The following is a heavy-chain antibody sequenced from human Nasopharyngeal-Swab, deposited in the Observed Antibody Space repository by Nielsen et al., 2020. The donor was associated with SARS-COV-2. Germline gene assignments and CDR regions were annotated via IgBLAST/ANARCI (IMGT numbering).Heavy chain of an antibody. CDR3: TTDYYFDY. V-gene: IGHV3-73*01. J-gene: IGHJ4*02. CDR1: GFIFSGSA. Sequence: GGFLRLSCAASGFIFSGSAMHWVRQASGKGLEWVGRIGDKDHNYATTYGAAVKGRFTISRDDSKNTAFLQMDSLKTEDTALYYCTTDYYFDYWGQGTLVTVSS. CDR2: IGDKDHNYAT.